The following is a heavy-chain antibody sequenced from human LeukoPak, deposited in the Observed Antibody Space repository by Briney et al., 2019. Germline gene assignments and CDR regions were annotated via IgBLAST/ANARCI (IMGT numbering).Heavy chain of an antibody. CDR3: ARGPYSYDSSGAFDI. V-gene: IGHV6-1*01. Sequence: SQTLSLTCAISGDSVSSNSAAWHWLRQSPSRGLEWLGRTYYRSKWYNDYAVSVKSRITINPDTSKNQFSLKLSSVTAADTAVYFCARGPYSYDSSGAFDIWGQGTMVTVSS. CDR2: TYYRSKWYN. D-gene: IGHD3-22*01. J-gene: IGHJ3*02. CDR1: GDSVSSNSAA.